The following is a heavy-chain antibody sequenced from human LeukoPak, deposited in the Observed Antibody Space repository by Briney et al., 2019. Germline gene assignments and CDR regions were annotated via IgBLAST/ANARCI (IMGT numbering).Heavy chain of an antibody. CDR3: ARNYYDSSGYYLFDAFDI. CDR2: IYYTGST. CDR1: GDSVSSGYYY. D-gene: IGHD3-22*01. V-gene: IGHV4-61*01. Sequence: PSETLSLTCTVSGDSVSSGYYYWSWIRQPPGKGLEWIGNIYYTGSTNYNPSLKSRVTISVDTSKNQFSLKLNSVTAADMAVHYCARNYYDSSGYYLFDAFDIWGQGTMVTVSS. J-gene: IGHJ3*02.